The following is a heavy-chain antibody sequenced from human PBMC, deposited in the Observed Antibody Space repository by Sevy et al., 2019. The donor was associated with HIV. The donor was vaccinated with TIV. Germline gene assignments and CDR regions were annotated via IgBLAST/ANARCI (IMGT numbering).Heavy chain of an antibody. D-gene: IGHD2-2*01. CDR1: GGSISSSSYY. Sequence: SETLSLTCTVSGGSISSSSYYWGWIRQPPGKGLEWIGSIYYSGSTYYNPSLKSRVTISVDTSKNQFSLKLSSVTAADTAVYYCARNSLKAVVPAAIPSNFDYWGQGTLVTVSS. CDR2: IYYSGST. V-gene: IGHV4-39*01. J-gene: IGHJ4*02. CDR3: ARNSLKAVVPAAIPSNFDY.